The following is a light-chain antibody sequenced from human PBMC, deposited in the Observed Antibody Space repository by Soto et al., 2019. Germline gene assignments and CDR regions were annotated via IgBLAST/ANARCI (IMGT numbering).Light chain of an antibody. J-gene: IGKJ1*01. Sequence: DIQITQSPSTVSSWVVDSVTITCRSSQSITTWLAWYQHRPGKAPKLLIYDVSSLQSGVPSRFSGSGSGTEFTLTISSPQPDDFATYYCQQYDSYSRTFGQGTKVDIK. CDR1: QSITTW. V-gene: IGKV1-5*01. CDR2: DVS. CDR3: QQYDSYSRT.